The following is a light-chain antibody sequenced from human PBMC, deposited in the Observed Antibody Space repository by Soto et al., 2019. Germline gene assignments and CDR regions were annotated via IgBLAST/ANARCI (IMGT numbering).Light chain of an antibody. Sequence: QSVLTQPPSVSGAPGQRVTISCTGSSSNIGAGYDVHWYQQLPGTAPKLLIYGNSNRPSGVPDRFSGSKSGTSASLAITGLQAEDEADYYCQTYDSSLNGYYVFGSGTKLT. CDR1: SSNIGAGYD. J-gene: IGLJ1*01. CDR3: QTYDSSLNGYYV. CDR2: GNS. V-gene: IGLV1-40*01.